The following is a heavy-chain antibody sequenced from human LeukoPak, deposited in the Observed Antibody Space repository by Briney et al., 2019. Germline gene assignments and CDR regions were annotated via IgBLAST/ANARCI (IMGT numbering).Heavy chain of an antibody. CDR1: GGSISSSSYY. CDR2: IYYSGST. J-gene: IGHJ4*02. V-gene: IGHV4-39*07. CDR3: ARDQGIAALSY. D-gene: IGHD6-6*01. Sequence: SETLSLTCTVSGGSISSSSYYWGWIRQPPGKGLEWIGSIYYSGSTYYNPSLKSRVTISVDTSKNQFSLKLSSVTAADTAVHYCARDQGIAALSYWGQGTLVTVSS.